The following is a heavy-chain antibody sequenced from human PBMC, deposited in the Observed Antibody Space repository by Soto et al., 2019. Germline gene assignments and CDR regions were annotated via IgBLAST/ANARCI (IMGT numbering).Heavy chain of an antibody. CDR1: GFTFSSYS. D-gene: IGHD6-13*01. CDR3: ARDPYSSSWLRMDV. V-gene: IGHV3-48*02. J-gene: IGHJ6*02. CDR2: ISGSSSTI. Sequence: GGSLRLSCAASGFTFSSYSMNWVRQAPGKGLEWISYISGSSSTIYYADSVKGRFTISRDNARNSLYLQMNSLRDEDTAVYYCARDPYSSSWLRMDVWGQGTTVTVSS.